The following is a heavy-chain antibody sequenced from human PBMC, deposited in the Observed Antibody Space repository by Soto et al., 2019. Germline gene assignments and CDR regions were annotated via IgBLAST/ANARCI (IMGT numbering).Heavy chain of an antibody. J-gene: IGHJ3*02. CDR1: GGSISSGGHY. Sequence: SETLSLTCTVSGGSISSGGHYWSWIRQHPGTGLEWIGYIYHTGGTYSNPSLKSRATISIDTSKNQFSLKVNSVADADTAVYYCARGGDGFDMWGQGTMVTVSS. V-gene: IGHV4-31*03. CDR2: IYHTGGT. CDR3: ARGGDGFDM.